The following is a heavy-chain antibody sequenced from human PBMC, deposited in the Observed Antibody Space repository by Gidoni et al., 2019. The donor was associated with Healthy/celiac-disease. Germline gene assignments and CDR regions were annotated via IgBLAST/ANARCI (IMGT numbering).Heavy chain of an antibody. V-gene: IGHV4-61*01. J-gene: IGHJ4*02. CDR1: GGSVSSGSYY. Sequence: QVQLQESGPGLVKPSETLSLTCTFSGGSVSSGSYYWSWIRQPPGKGLEWIGYIYYSGSTNYNPSLKSRVTISVDTSKNQFSLKLSSVTAADTAVYYCARESSFLDYWGQGTLVTVSS. CDR3: ARESSFLDY. CDR2: IYYSGST.